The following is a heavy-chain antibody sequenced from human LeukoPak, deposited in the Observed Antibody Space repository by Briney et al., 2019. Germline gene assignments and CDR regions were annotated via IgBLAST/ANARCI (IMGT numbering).Heavy chain of an antibody. J-gene: IGHJ5*02. D-gene: IGHD3-9*01. Sequence: PVGSLRLSCAASGFTFSSYSMNWVRQAPGKGLEWVSYISSSSSTIYYADSVEGRFTISRDNAKNSLYLQMNSLRAEDTAVYYCARALRYFDWLSTSPEYNWFDPWGQGTLVTVSS. V-gene: IGHV3-48*01. CDR2: ISSSSSTI. CDR3: ARALRYFDWLSTSPEYNWFDP. CDR1: GFTFSSYS.